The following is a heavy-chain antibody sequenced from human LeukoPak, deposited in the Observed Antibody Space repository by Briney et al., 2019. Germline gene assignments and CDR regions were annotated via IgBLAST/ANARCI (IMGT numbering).Heavy chain of an antibody. CDR2: LYSGGTT. V-gene: IGHV3-53*01. CDR3: ARAGLQTIDY. D-gene: IGHD4-11*01. J-gene: IGHJ4*02. CDR1: GFIVSSSY. Sequence: SGGSLRLSCGASGFIVSSSYMSWVRQAPGKGLEWVSVLYSGGTTHYGDSVKGRFTISRDNSKNTLFLQMNSLRAEDTAVYYCARAGLQTIDYWGQGTLVTVSS.